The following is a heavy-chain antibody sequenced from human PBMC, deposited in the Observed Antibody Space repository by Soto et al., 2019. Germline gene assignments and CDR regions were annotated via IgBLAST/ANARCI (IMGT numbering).Heavy chain of an antibody. J-gene: IGHJ6*02. CDR2: IGTAGDT. Sequence: GGSLRLSCAASGFPFSSYDMHWVRQAPGKGLEWVSAIGTAGDTYYPGSVKGRFTISRENAKNSLYLQMNSLRAEDTAVYYCAREWGYGDYAGTYGMDVWGQGTTVTVSS. CDR1: GFPFSSYD. CDR3: AREWGYGDYAGTYGMDV. D-gene: IGHD4-17*01. V-gene: IGHV3-13*01.